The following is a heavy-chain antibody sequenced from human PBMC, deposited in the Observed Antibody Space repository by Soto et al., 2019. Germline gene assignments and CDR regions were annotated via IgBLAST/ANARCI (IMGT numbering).Heavy chain of an antibody. CDR2: INHSGST. Sequence: PSETLSLTCTVSGGSISSSSHYWSWIRQPPGKGLEWIGEINHSGSTNYNPSLKSRATISVDTSKNQFSLKLSSVTAADTAVYYCARGHIAVAERWWFDPWGQGTLVTVSS. D-gene: IGHD6-19*01. CDR1: GGSISSSSHY. J-gene: IGHJ5*02. V-gene: IGHV4-39*07. CDR3: ARGHIAVAERWWFDP.